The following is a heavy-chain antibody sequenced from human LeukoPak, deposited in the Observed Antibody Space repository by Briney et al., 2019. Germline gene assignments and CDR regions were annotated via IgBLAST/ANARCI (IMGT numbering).Heavy chain of an antibody. D-gene: IGHD3-3*01. CDR2: IKQDGSEK. CDR1: GFIFSNYW. J-gene: IGHJ6*03. V-gene: IGHV3-7*01. Sequence: PGGSLRLSCAASGFIFSNYWMTWVRQAPGKGLEWVADIKQDGSEKLYVKSVRGRFTISRDNAKMSLFLQVNSLRAEDTAVYYCARDNGVVHGVYYMDVWGKGTTVTVS. CDR3: ARDNGVVHGVYYMDV.